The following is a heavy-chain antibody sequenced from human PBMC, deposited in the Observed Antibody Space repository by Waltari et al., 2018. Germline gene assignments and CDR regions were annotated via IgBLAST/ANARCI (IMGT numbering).Heavy chain of an antibody. V-gene: IGHV3-30*02. D-gene: IGHD2-2*02. CDR3: AKDAFGNTYLDF. CDR1: GFTFSNFG. CDR2: IWFDGSDK. J-gene: IGHJ4*02. Sequence: QVNLVESGGGVVQPGGSLRLSWSTSGFTFSNFGMHWVRQAPGKGLVWVDLIWFDGSDKFYADSVRGRFTISRDNSARTLYLDMDSLRLDDTAMYYCAKDAFGNTYLDFWGQGTLVTVSS.